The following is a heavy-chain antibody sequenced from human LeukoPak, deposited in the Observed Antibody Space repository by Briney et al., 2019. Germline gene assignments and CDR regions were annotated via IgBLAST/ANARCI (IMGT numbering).Heavy chain of an antibody. CDR2: INHSGST. Sequence: PSETLSFTCAVYGGSFSGYYWSWIRQPPGKGLEWIGEINHSGSTNYNPSLKSRVTISVDTSKNQFSLKLSSETAADTAVYYCARVGVTFDYWGQGTLVTVSS. CDR3: ARVGVTFDY. D-gene: IGHD3-10*01. J-gene: IGHJ4*02. V-gene: IGHV4-34*01. CDR1: GGSFSGYY.